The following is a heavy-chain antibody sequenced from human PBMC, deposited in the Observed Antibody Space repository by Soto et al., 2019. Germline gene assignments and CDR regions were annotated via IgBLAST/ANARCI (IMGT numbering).Heavy chain of an antibody. CDR2: ISYDGSNK. J-gene: IGHJ2*01. Sequence: QVQLVESGGGVVQPGRSLRLSCAASGFTFSSYGMHWVRQAPGKGLEWVAVISYDGSNKYYADSVKGRFTISRDNSKNTLYLQMNSLRAEDTAVYYCAKDIVAVAPYWYFDLWGRGTLVTVSS. CDR3: AKDIVAVAPYWYFDL. D-gene: IGHD5-12*01. V-gene: IGHV3-30*18. CDR1: GFTFSSYG.